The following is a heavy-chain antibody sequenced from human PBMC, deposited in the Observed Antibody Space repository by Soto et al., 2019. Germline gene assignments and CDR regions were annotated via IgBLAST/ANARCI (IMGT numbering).Heavy chain of an antibody. V-gene: IGHV4-38-2*02. D-gene: IGHD6-19*01. J-gene: IGHJ4*01. Sequence: NPSETLSLTCTVSGYSISSCSYWAWIRQPPGKGPEWIASIYHGGTTFYNPSLKSRITISVDTSNNQFSLKLTSVTAADTAVYYCARVHVMVVAGSTFDYWGHGPLVTVSS. CDR3: ARVHVMVVAGSTFDY. CDR1: GYSISSCSY. CDR2: IYHGGTT.